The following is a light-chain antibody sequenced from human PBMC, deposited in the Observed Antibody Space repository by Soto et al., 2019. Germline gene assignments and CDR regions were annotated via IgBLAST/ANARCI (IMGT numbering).Light chain of an antibody. J-gene: IGKJ2*01. CDR3: QQYENLPYT. CDR2: DIS. CDR1: QVINNY. Sequence: DIQMTQSASSLSASVGDRVTITCQASQVINNYLNWYQQKPGKAPELLIYDISTLEIGVPSRFSGSGSGTDFTFTITGLQPEDIATYYCQQYENLPYTFGQGTKLEI. V-gene: IGKV1-33*01.